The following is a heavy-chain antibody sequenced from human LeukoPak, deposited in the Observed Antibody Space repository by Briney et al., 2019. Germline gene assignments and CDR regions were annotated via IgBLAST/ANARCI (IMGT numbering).Heavy chain of an antibody. J-gene: IGHJ4*02. CDR1: GGSISSYY. Sequence: SETLSLTCTVSGGSISSYYWSWIRQPPEKGLEWIGYIYYSGSTNYNPSLKSRVTISVDTSKNQFSLKLSSVTAADTAVYYCARQSGYSGYDSVDYWGQGTLVTVSS. V-gene: IGHV4-59*01. D-gene: IGHD5-12*01. CDR3: ARQSGYSGYDSVDY. CDR2: IYYSGST.